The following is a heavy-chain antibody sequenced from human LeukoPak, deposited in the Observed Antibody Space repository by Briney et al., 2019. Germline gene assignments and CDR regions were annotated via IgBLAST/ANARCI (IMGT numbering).Heavy chain of an antibody. Sequence: GASVKVSCKASGYTFTGYYIHWVRQAPGQGLEWMGWINPNSGATNYAQKFQGRVTMTRDTSISTAYMELSRLRSDDTAVYYCARAFGYYDILTGHTDYWGQGTLVTVPS. CDR2: INPNSGAT. V-gene: IGHV1-2*02. D-gene: IGHD3-9*01. CDR3: ARAFGYYDILTGHTDY. J-gene: IGHJ4*02. CDR1: GYTFTGYY.